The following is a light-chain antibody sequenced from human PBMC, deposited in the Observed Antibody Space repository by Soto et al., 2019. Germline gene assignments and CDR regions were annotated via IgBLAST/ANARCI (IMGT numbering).Light chain of an antibody. V-gene: IGKV1-13*02. Sequence: AVQLTQSPSSLAASVGDRVTITCRASQGVSRDLAWYQQKPGQPPKLLIYDASNLESGVPSSFSGSGSGTDFTLTITSLQPEDFATYYCQQFNSYPITFGQGTRLE. CDR3: QQFNSYPIT. CDR2: DAS. J-gene: IGKJ5*01. CDR1: QGVSRD.